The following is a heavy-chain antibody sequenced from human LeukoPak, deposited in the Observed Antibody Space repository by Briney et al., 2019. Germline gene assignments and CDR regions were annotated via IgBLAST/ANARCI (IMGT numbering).Heavy chain of an antibody. D-gene: IGHD2-15*01. V-gene: IGHV5-51*01. CDR1: GYTFTNYL. Sequence: GESLKISCKASGYTFTNYLIGLVRQMPGKGLEWMGIISPGDSDSTYSPSFQGQVTFSVDKSVTSVYLEWRSLKASDTAIYYCAPPSNRVKRYCVDRICLHASFDVWGQGTTVIVSS. CDR3: APPSNRVKRYCVDRICLHASFDV. CDR2: ISPGDSDS. J-gene: IGHJ3*01.